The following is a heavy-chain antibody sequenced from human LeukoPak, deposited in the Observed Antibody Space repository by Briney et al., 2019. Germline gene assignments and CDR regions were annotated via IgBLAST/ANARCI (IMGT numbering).Heavy chain of an antibody. J-gene: IGHJ4*02. CDR1: GYTFTSYG. V-gene: IGHV1-18*04. D-gene: IGHD3-10*01. CDR2: ISAYNGNT. CDR3: ARVPPGSGYLDY. Sequence: ASVKVSCKASGYTFTSYGISWVRHAPGQGLEWMGWISAYNGNTNYAQKLQGRVTMTTDTSTSTAYMELRSLRTDDTAVYYFARVPPGSGYLDYWGEGTLVTVSS.